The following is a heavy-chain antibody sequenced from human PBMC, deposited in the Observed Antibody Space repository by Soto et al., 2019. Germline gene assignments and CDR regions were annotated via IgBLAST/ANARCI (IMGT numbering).Heavy chain of an antibody. J-gene: IGHJ4*02. V-gene: IGHV4-4*02. Sequence: QVQLQESGPGLVKPSGTQSLTCAVSGDSISSDKWWSWVRQPPGKGLEWIGEIHHSGRTNYNPSLKSRVTILVEKSKNQVSLELSSMTAADTAVYYCARGGDWQFAYWGQGTLVTVSS. CDR3: ARGGDWQFAY. CDR2: IHHSGRT. D-gene: IGHD2-21*02. CDR1: GDSISSDKW.